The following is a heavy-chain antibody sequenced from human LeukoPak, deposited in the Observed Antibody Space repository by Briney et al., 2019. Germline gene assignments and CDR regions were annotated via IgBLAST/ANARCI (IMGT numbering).Heavy chain of an antibody. D-gene: IGHD3-10*01. CDR3: ARLSAMVRGPEDIFYFEY. CDR1: GFSFSTYW. V-gene: IGHV3-7*01. CDR2: IRQDGSEK. Sequence: GGSLRLSCETSGFSFSTYWMSWVRQAPGKGLEWVANIRQDGSEKYYADSVKGRFTISRDIAKQSVFLQMNSLRAEDTALYYCARLSAMVRGPEDIFYFEYWGLGTLVTVSS. J-gene: IGHJ4*02.